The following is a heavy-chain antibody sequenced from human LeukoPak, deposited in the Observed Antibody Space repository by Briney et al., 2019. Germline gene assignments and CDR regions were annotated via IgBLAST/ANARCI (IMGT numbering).Heavy chain of an antibody. V-gene: IGHV3-30*02. CDR1: GFTFSNYA. CDR2: MRFVGSTK. J-gene: IGHJ4*02. D-gene: IGHD3-22*01. Sequence: PGGSLRLSCAASGFTFSNYAMHWVRQAPGKGLEWVAYMRFVGSTKYYADSVKGRFTISRDNSKNTLYVQMNSMRAEDTAVYYCAKGYDSSGFYLDYWGQGTLVTVSS. CDR3: AKGYDSSGFYLDY.